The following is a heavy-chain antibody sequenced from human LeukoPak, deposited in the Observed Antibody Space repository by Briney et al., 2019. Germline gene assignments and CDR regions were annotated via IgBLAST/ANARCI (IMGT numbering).Heavy chain of an antibody. CDR2: ISSSSSYI. CDR3: ARGREGIAARWWVEEPRWYFFDP. J-gene: IGHJ5*02. Sequence: GGSLRLSCAASGFTFSSYTMNWVRQAPGKGLEWVSSISSSSSYIYYADSVKGRFTISRDNAMNSLDLQMNRLRAEDTAVYYCARGREGIAARWWVEEPRWYFFDPWGQGTLVTVSS. CDR1: GFTFSSYT. V-gene: IGHV3-21*01. D-gene: IGHD6-6*01.